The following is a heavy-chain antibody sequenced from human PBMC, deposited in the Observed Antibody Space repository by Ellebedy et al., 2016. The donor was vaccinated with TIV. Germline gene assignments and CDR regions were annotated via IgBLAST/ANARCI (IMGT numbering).Heavy chain of an antibody. V-gene: IGHV1-69*13. D-gene: IGHD2-8*01. CDR1: GGAFGVYA. CDR2: IIPVYHST. J-gene: IGHJ6*02. CDR3: ARDPCLMGPQSPGGCYFEGYNGVDV. Sequence: AASVKVSCKASGGAFGVYAVTWVRLTSGQGLEWMGGIIPVYHSTHYAQTFQGRVSMTADDSTSTVYMELSSLRSENTAIYYCARDPCLMGPQSPGGCYFEGYNGVDVWGQGTTVTVSS.